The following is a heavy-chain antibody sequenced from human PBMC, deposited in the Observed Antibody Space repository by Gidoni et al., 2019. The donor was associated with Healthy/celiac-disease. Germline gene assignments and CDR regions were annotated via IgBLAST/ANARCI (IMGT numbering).Heavy chain of an antibody. V-gene: IGHV4-4*02. CDR1: GCPISSSHW. CDR3: ARAMVIVVVPAASNWFDP. J-gene: IGHJ5*02. D-gene: IGHD2-2*03. Sequence: QVQLQESGPGLVKPSGTLSPTCALSGCPISSSHWWSWVRQPPGKGLEWIGEIYLSGSNNYNPSLKSRVTISVDKSKNQFSRKLSSVTAADTAVYYCARAMVIVVVPAASNWFDPWGQGTLVTVSS. CDR2: IYLSGSN.